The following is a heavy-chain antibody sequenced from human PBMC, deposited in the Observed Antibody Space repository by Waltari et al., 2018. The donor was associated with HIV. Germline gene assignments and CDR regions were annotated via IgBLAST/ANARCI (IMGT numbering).Heavy chain of an antibody. CDR2: IYHSGST. V-gene: IGHV4-4*02. Sequence: QVQLQESGPGLVKPSGTLSLTCAVSGGSISSSNWWSWVRQPPGKGLEWIGEIYHSGSTNYNPSLKSRVTISVDKSKNEFSLKLSSVTAADTAVYYCARDPTVPDYYYYYGMDVWGQGTTVTVSS. J-gene: IGHJ6*02. D-gene: IGHD4-4*01. CDR3: ARDPTVPDYYYYYGMDV. CDR1: GGSISSSNW.